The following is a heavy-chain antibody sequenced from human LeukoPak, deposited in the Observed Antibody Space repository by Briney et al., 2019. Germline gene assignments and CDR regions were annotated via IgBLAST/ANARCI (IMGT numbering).Heavy chain of an antibody. V-gene: IGHV4-61*02. CDR2: IYTSGST. CDR1: GGSISSGSYY. D-gene: IGHD6-13*01. CDR3: ARNGEYSGSWYSSWFDP. J-gene: IGHJ5*02. Sequence: PSQTLSLTCTVSGGSISSGSYYWSWIRQPTGKGLEWIGRIYTSGSTNYNPSLKSRVTISVDTSKNQFSLKLSSVTAADTAVYYCARNGEYSGSWYSSWFDPWGQGTLVTVSS.